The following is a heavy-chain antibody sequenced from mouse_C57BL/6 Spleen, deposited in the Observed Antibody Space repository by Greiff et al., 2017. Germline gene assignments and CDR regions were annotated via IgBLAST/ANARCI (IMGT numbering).Heavy chain of an antibody. CDR3: ARRVYYGSSYFDY. J-gene: IGHJ2*01. D-gene: IGHD1-1*01. V-gene: IGHV1-18*01. CDR2: INPNNGGT. CDR1: GYTFTDYN. Sequence: VQLKESGPELVKPGASVKIPCKASGYTFTDYNMDWVKQSHGKSLEWIGDINPNNGGTIYNQKFKGKATLTVDKSSSTAYMELRSLTSEDTAVYYCARRVYYGSSYFDYWGQGTTLTVSS.